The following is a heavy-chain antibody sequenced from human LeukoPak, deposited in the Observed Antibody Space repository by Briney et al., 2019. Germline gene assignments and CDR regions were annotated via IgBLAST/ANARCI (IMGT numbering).Heavy chain of an antibody. J-gene: IGHJ4*02. CDR3: TTERHSYRGNYFGY. Sequence: GGSLRLSCAASGFTFTNAWMSWVRQAPGKGLEWVGRIKSKTEGGTTDYAAPVKGRFTISRDHSKTTLYLQMNSLKTEDTAVYYCTTERHSYRGNYFGYWGQGTLVTVSS. CDR1: GFTFTNAW. CDR2: IKSKTEGGTT. V-gene: IGHV3-15*01. D-gene: IGHD1-26*01.